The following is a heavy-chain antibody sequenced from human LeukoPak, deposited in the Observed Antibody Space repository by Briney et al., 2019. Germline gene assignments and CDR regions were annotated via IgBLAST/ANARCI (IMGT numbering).Heavy chain of an antibody. J-gene: IGHJ6*04. Sequence: ASVKVSCKASGYIFTDYYMHWVRQAPGQGLEWMGWIDPNSGDTNFAQKFQGRVTMTRDTSINTAYMQLSGLTSDDTAVYYCAKDRYGDYVYYAMDVWGKGTTVTVSS. CDR3: AKDRYGDYVYYAMDV. V-gene: IGHV1-2*02. D-gene: IGHD4-17*01. CDR1: GYIFTDYY. CDR2: IDPNSGDT.